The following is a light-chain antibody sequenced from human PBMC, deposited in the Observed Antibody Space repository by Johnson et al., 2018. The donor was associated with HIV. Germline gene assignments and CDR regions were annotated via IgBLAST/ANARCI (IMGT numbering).Light chain of an antibody. V-gene: IGLV1-51*01. Sequence: QSVLTQPPSVSAAPGQKVTISCSGSSSNIGNNYVSWYQQVPGAAPKLLIYDNSKRPSGIPYRFSDSQSGTSATLAITGLQTGDEADYYCGTWDTSLCAHYVFGSGTKFTVL. CDR3: GTWDTSLCAHYV. CDR1: SSNIGNNY. J-gene: IGLJ1*01. CDR2: DNS.